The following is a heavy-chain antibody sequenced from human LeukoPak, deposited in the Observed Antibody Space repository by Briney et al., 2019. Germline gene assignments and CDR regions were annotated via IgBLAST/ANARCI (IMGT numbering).Heavy chain of an antibody. Sequence: ASVKVSCKASGGTFCSYAISWVRQAPGQGLEWMGGIIPIFGTANYAQKFQGRVTITTDESTSTAYMELSSLRSEDTAVYYCARERSIFGVVIGSAAFDIWGQGTMVTVSS. CDR2: IIPIFGTA. J-gene: IGHJ3*02. CDR1: GGTFCSYA. V-gene: IGHV1-69*05. D-gene: IGHD3-3*01. CDR3: ARERSIFGVVIGSAAFDI.